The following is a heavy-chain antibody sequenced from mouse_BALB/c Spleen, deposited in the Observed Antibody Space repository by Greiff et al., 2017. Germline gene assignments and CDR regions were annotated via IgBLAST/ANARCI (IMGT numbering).Heavy chain of an antibody. V-gene: IGHV3-2*02. CDR3: ARDDGYYALFAY. J-gene: IGHJ3*01. CDR2: ISYSGST. Sequence: VQLQQSGPGLVKPSQSLSLTCTVTGYSITSDYTWSWIRQFPGNKLEWMGYISYSGSTSYNPSLKSRISITRDTSKNQFFLQLNSVTTEDTATYYCARDDGYYALFAYWGQGTLVTVSA. D-gene: IGHD2-3*01. CDR1: GYSITSDYT.